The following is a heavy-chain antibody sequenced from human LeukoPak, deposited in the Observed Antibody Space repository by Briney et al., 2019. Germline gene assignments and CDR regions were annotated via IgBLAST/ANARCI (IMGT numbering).Heavy chain of an antibody. D-gene: IGHD3-10*01. CDR3: ARGDYDLSGSYHYGMDV. V-gene: IGHV3-7*01. Sequence: GGSLRLSCATSGFTFSSNWMSWVRHAPGRGLEWVANIKPDGSAEYYAASVKGRFTVSRDNAKNSLYLQMNSLRVEDTAVYYCARGDYDLSGSYHYGMDVWGQGTTVTVSS. J-gene: IGHJ6*02. CDR2: IKPDGSAE. CDR1: GFTFSSNW.